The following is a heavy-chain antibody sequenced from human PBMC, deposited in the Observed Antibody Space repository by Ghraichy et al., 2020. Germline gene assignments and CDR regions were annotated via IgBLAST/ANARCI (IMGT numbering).Heavy chain of an antibody. D-gene: IGHD3-10*01. CDR3: ARVKLLWFGELLAFDY. CDR2: INHSGGT. J-gene: IGHJ4*02. Sequence: SETLSLTCAVYGGSFSGYYWSWIRQPPGKGLEWIGEINHSGGTNYNPSLKSRVTISVDTSKNQFSLKLSSVTAADTAVYYCARVKLLWFGELLAFDYWGQGTLVTVSS. CDR1: GGSFSGYY. V-gene: IGHV4-34*01.